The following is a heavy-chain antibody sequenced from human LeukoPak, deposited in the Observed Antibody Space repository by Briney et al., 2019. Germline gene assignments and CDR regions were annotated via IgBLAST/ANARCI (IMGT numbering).Heavy chain of an antibody. CDR1: GGTFSSYA. J-gene: IGHJ4*02. V-gene: IGHV1-69*04. CDR2: IIPILGIA. CDR3: ARDPFSNSSGWGSY. Sequence: GASVKVSCKASGGTFSSYAISWVRQAPGQGLEWMGRIIPILGIANYAQKFQGRVTITADKSTSTAYMELSSLRSEDTAVYYCARDPFSNSSGWGSYWGQGTLVTVSS. D-gene: IGHD6-19*01.